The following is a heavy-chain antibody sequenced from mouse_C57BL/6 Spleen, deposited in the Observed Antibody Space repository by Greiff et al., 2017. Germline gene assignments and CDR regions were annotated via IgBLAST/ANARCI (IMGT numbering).Heavy chain of an antibody. Sequence: QVQLQQPGAELVMPGASVKLSCKASGYTFTSYWMPWVKQRPGQGLEWIGEIDPSDSYTNYNQKFKGKSTLTVDKSSSTAYMQLSSLTSEDSAVYYCARSEIPGYFDVWGTGTTVTVSS. CDR1: GYTFTSYW. J-gene: IGHJ1*03. CDR2: IDPSDSYT. V-gene: IGHV1-69*01. CDR3: ARSEIPGYFDV.